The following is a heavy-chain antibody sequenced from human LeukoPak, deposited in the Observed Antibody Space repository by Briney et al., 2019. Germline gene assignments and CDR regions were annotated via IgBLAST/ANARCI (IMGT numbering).Heavy chain of an antibody. D-gene: IGHD3-16*01. CDR2: INPNSGGT. CDR3: ARDASGWGVANWFDP. V-gene: IGHV1-2*02. J-gene: IGHJ5*02. Sequence: ASVKVSCKASGYTFTGYYMHWVRQAPGQGLGWMGWINPNSGGTNYAQKFQGRVTMTRDTSISTAYMELSRLRSDDTAVYYCARDASGWGVANWFDPWGQGTLVTVSS. CDR1: GYTFTGYY.